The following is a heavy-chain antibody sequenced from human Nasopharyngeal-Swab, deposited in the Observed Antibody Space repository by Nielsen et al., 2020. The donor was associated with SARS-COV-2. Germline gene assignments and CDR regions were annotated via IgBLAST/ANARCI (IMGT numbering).Heavy chain of an antibody. CDR2: ISYDGSNK. J-gene: IGHJ4*02. CDR3: ARERGYSYGVPYYFDY. Sequence: GGSLRLSCAASGFTFSSYAMHWARQAPGKGLEWVAVISYDGSNKYYADSVKGRFTISRDNSKNTLYLQMNSLRTEDTAVYYCARERGYSYGVPYYFDYWGQGTLVTVSS. D-gene: IGHD5-18*01. V-gene: IGHV3-30*04. CDR1: GFTFSSYA.